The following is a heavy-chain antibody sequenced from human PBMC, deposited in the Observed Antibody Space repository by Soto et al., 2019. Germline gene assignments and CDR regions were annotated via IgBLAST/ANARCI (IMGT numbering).Heavy chain of an antibody. D-gene: IGHD4-4*01. J-gene: IGHJ4*02. CDR1: GYTFTSYG. V-gene: IGHV1-18*01. Sequence: ASVKVSCKASGYTFTSYGISLVRQAPGQGLEWMGWISANNGNTNYAQKLQGRVTMTTDTSTSTAYMELSRLRSDDTAVYYCARENSNQDFDYWGQGTLVTVSS. CDR2: ISANNGNT. CDR3: ARENSNQDFDY.